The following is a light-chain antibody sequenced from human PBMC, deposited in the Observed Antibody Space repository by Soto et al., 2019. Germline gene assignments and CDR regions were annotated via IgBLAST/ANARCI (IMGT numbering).Light chain of an antibody. V-gene: IGLV2-14*03. CDR1: SIDIGDHNS. CDR3: SSYTGRRTYV. CDR2: DVN. Sequence: QSVLTQPASVSGSPGQSITISCTGTSIDIGDHNSVSWYQQHPGKAPELLIYDVNGRPTGVSHRFSGSKSGNTASLSISGLQPDDEADFYCSSYTGRRTYVFGSGTKVTVL. J-gene: IGLJ1*01.